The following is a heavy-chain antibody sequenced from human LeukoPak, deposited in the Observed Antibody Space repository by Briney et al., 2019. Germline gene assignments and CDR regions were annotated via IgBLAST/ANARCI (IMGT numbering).Heavy chain of an antibody. CDR3: ARPPSRGYSSSFEY. D-gene: IGHD2-2*03. J-gene: IGHJ4*02. Sequence: GESLKISCKGSGYSFPTYWIAWVRQMPGKGLEWMGIIYPDESNIRYSPSFQVRVTISADKSISTAYLQWSSLKASDTAMYYCARPPSRGYSSSFEYWGQGTLVTVSS. CDR2: IYPDESNI. V-gene: IGHV5-51*01. CDR1: GYSFPTYW.